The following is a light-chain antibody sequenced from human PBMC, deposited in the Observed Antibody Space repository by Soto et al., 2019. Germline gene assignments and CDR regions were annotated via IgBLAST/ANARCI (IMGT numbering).Light chain of an antibody. CDR3: QQANSFPIT. V-gene: IGKV3-15*01. CDR1: QSVSSN. J-gene: IGKJ5*01. CDR2: GAS. Sequence: EIVMTQSPATLSVSPGERATLSCRASQSVSSNLAWYQQKPGQAPRLLIYGASTRATGIPARFSGSGSGIDFTLTISSLQPEDCAIYFCQQANSFPITFGQGTRLEIK.